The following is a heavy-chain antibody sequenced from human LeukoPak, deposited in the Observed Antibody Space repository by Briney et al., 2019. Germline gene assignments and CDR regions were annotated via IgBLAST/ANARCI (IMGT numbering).Heavy chain of an antibody. J-gene: IGHJ4*02. Sequence: PSETLSLTCTVSGGSISGYYWSWIRQPPGKGLEWIGYIYYSGSTSYNPSLKGRVTTSIDMSQKQFSLRLSSVTAADTAVYYCARALIAAAGTLDYWGQGTLVTVSS. V-gene: IGHV4-59*08. D-gene: IGHD6-13*01. CDR1: GGSISGYY. CDR2: IYYSGST. CDR3: ARALIAAAGTLDY.